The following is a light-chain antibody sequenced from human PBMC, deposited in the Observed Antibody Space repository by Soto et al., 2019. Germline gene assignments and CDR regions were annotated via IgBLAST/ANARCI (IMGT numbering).Light chain of an antibody. CDR3: QQYFSTPYT. V-gene: IGKV4-1*01. CDR1: QSVLEDSNTKNY. J-gene: IGKJ2*01. CDR2: WAS. Sequence: EIVMTQSPDSLAVSLGERATINCKSSQSVLEDSNTKNYLTWYQQKPGQPPRLLIYWASIRESGVPDRFSGSGSGTDFTLTISSLQAEDLAVYYCQQYFSTPYTFGQGTTLEIK.